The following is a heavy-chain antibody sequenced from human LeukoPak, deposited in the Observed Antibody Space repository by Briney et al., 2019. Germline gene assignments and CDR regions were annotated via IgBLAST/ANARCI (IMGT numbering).Heavy chain of an antibody. D-gene: IGHD3-16*01. CDR1: GLTFGSHC. CDR3: ARGTAGGVSNWPIDY. CDR2: IKPEVSEK. J-gene: IGHJ4*02. V-gene: IGHV3-7*01. Sequence: GRSRSLSCAPAGLTFGSHCMSWARQAPEEGREWVANIKPEVSEKYYGDSVAGRLTISRDHATNSLCLQMNSVRAEDTAVYYCARGTAGGVSNWPIDYWGGGTLVTVSS.